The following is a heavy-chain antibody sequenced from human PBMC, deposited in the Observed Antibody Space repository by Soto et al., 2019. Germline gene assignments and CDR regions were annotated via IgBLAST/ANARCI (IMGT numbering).Heavy chain of an antibody. CDR1: GFTFSNAW. CDR3: TTDLTTKGSYRPTHAFDI. D-gene: IGHD3-16*02. J-gene: IGHJ3*02. CDR2: IKSKTDGGTT. V-gene: IGHV3-15*01. Sequence: EVQLVESGGGLVKPGGSLRLSCAASGFTFSNAWMSWVRQAPGKGLEWGGRIKSKTDGGTTDYAAPVKGRFTISRDDSKNTLYLQMNSLKTEDTAVYSCTTDLTTKGSYRPTHAFDIWGQGTMVTVSS.